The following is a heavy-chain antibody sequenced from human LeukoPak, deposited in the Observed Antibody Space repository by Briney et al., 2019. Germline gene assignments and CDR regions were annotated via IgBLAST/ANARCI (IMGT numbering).Heavy chain of an antibody. CDR3: ASGGRGSSWFGN. CDR2: IGTAGDT. J-gene: IGHJ4*02. CDR1: GFTFKAYD. Sequence: GGSLRLSCAASGFTFKAYDMHWVRQAAGEGPEWVSAIGTAGDTYYLGSVKGRFTISRENAKNSLYLQMDSLRAGDTAVYYCASGGRGSSWFGNWGQGTLVTVSS. V-gene: IGHV3-13*01. D-gene: IGHD6-13*01.